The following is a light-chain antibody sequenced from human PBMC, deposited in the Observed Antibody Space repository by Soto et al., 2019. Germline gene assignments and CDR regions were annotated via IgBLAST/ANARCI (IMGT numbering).Light chain of an antibody. CDR1: QSISSW. CDR2: DAS. Sequence: DIQMTQSPSTLSASVGDRVTINCRASQSISSWLAWYQQKPGKAPKLLIYDASSLESGVPSRFSGSGSGTEFTLTISSLQPDDFATYYCQQYNSYSWTFGQGTKV. V-gene: IGKV1-5*01. J-gene: IGKJ1*01. CDR3: QQYNSYSWT.